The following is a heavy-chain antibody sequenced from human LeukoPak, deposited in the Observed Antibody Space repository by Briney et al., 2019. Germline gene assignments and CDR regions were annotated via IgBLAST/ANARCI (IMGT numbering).Heavy chain of an antibody. Sequence: GASVKVSCKASGYTFTGYYIHWVRQAPGQGLEWMGWIDSNSGGTRYAENFQGRVTMTRDTSISTVYMELSGLRSDGTAVYYCTRDHWGENYWGQGTLVTVSP. CDR1: GYTFTGYY. V-gene: IGHV1-2*02. CDR3: TRDHWGENY. D-gene: IGHD3-10*01. J-gene: IGHJ4*02. CDR2: IDSNSGGT.